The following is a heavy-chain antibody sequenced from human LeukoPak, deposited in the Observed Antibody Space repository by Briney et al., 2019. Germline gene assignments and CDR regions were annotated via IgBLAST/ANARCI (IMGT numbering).Heavy chain of an antibody. D-gene: IGHD3-3*01. CDR1: GYTFTSYG. V-gene: IGHV1-18*01. CDR2: ISAYNGNT. Sequence: ASVKVSCKASGYTFTSYGISWVRQAPGQGLEWMGWISAYNGNTNYAQKLQGRVTMTRDTSTSTVYMELSSLRSEDTAVYYCARDEQLRFLERSLWGQGTLVTVSS. CDR3: ARDEQLRFLERSL. J-gene: IGHJ4*02.